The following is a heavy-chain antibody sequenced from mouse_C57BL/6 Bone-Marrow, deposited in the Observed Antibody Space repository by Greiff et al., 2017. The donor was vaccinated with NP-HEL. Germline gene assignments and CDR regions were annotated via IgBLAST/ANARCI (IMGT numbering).Heavy chain of an antibody. D-gene: IGHD1-1*01. Sequence: QVQLKESGPGLVAPSQSLSITCTVSGFSLTSYGVHWVRQPPGKGLGWLVVIWSDGSTTYNSALKSRLSISKDNSKSQVFLKMNSLQTDDTAMYYCARHVTTVVADYYAMDYWGQGTSVTVSS. J-gene: IGHJ4*01. CDR2: IWSDGST. CDR3: ARHVTTVVADYYAMDY. CDR1: GFSLTSYG. V-gene: IGHV2-6-1*01.